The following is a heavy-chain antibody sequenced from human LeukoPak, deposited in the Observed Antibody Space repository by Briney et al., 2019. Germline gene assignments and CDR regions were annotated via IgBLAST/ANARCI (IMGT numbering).Heavy chain of an antibody. Sequence: ASETLSLTCTVSGGSISSYYWSWIRQPPGKGLEWIGYIYYSGSTNYNPSLKSRVTISVDTSKNQFSLKLSSATAADTAVYYCARGKWLRTDFDYWGQGTLVTVSS. V-gene: IGHV4-59*01. CDR2: IYYSGST. D-gene: IGHD5-12*01. J-gene: IGHJ4*02. CDR3: ARGKWLRTDFDY. CDR1: GGSISSYY.